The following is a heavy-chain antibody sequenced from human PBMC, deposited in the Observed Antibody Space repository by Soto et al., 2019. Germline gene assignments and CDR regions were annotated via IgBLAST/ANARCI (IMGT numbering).Heavy chain of an antibody. Sequence: SETLSLTCNMSGDSYSISTYSWSWIRQPPGKALQWIGFIYQSGVTSYNPSLASRVSISLDRSNNQCSLKLKSVTAADTAVYFCAGMPYTSGLRFDPWGPGTLVTVSS. CDR1: GDSYSISTYS. J-gene: IGHJ5*02. D-gene: IGHD6-19*01. V-gene: IGHV4-30-2*01. CDR3: AGMPYTSGLRFDP. CDR2: IYQSGVT.